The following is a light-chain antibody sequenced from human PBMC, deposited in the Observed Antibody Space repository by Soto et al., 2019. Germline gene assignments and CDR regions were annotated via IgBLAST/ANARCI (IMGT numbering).Light chain of an antibody. CDR1: QNIGNW. V-gene: IGKV1-5*01. Sequence: DIQMTQSPSTLSASVGDRVIITCRASQNIGNWLAWYQQRPGEAPKVLIYDASRLKTGLPSRFSGSGSGTEFTLTISSLQPDDFATYYFQQYSTYSFTFGGGTKVEIK. J-gene: IGKJ4*01. CDR2: DAS. CDR3: QQYSTYSFT.